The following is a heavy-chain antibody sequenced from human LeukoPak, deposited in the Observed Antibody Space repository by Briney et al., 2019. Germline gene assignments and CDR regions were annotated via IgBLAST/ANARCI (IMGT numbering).Heavy chain of an antibody. CDR1: GFTVSSNY. CDR2: IYSGGST. V-gene: IGHV3-66*01. Sequence: GGSLRLSCAASGFTVSSNYMSWVRQAPGKGLEWVSVIYSGGSTYYADSVKGRFTISRDNSKNTLYLQMNSLRAEDTAVYYCARDGYDILTGLADWGQGTLVTVSS. J-gene: IGHJ4*02. D-gene: IGHD3-9*01. CDR3: ARDGYDILTGLAD.